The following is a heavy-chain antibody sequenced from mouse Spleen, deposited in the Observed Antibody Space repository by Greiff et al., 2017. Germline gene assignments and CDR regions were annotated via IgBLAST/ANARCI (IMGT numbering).Heavy chain of an antibody. Sequence: VQLKQSGPELVKPGASVKIPCKASGYTFTDYNMDWVKQSHGKSLEWIGDINPNNGGTIYNQKFKGKATLTVDKSSSTAYMELRSLTSEDTAVYYCARERGYYGSSFYWYFDVWGAGTTVTVSS. J-gene: IGHJ1*01. V-gene: IGHV1-18*01. CDR1: GYTFTDYN. D-gene: IGHD1-1*01. CDR3: ARERGYYGSSFYWYFDV. CDR2: INPNNGGT.